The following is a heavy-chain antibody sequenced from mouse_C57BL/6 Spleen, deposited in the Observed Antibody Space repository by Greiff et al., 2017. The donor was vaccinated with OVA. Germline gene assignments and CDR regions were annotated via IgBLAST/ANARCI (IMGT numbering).Heavy chain of an antibody. CDR1: GFTFSSYG. D-gene: IGHD1-1*01. CDR3: ARRGYYGLYYFDY. J-gene: IGHJ2*01. CDR2: ISSGGSYT. Sequence: EVQRVESGGDLVKPGGSLKLSCAASGFTFSSYGMSWVRQTPDKRLEWVATISSGGSYTYYPDSVKGRFTISRDNAKNTLYLQMSSLKSEDTAMYYCARRGYYGLYYFDYWGQGTTLTVSS. V-gene: IGHV5-6*01.